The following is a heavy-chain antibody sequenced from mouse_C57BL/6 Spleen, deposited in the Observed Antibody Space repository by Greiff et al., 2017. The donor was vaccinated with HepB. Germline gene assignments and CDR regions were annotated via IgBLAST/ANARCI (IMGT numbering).Heavy chain of an antibody. J-gene: IGHJ3*01. V-gene: IGHV14-1*01. D-gene: IGHD2-3*01. CDR1: GFNIKDYY. CDR3: TLYDGYSWFAY. CDR2: IDPEDGDT. Sequence: EVQLQQSGAELVRPGASVKLSCTASGFNIKDYYMHWVKQRPEQGLEWIGRIDPEDGDTEYAPKFQGKATMTADTSSNTAYLQLSSLTSEDTAVYYCTLYDGYSWFAYWGQGTLVTVSA.